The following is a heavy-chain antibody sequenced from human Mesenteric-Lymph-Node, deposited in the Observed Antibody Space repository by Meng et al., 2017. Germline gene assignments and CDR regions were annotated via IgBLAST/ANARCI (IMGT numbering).Heavy chain of an antibody. Sequence: HLQDSGSGLVKPSQTLSLTCTVFGDSISSGEYFWSWIRQPPGKGLEWIGYMDYRGSTFYNPSLKSRVTISVDTSKNQFSLKLSSVTAADTAVYFCARGELLWDYWGQGTLVTVSS. J-gene: IGHJ4*02. CDR2: MDYRGST. CDR1: GDSISSGEYF. CDR3: ARGELLWDY. D-gene: IGHD2-2*01. V-gene: IGHV4-30-4*01.